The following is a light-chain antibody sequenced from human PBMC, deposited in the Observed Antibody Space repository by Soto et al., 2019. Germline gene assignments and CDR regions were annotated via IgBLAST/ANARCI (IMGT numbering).Light chain of an antibody. Sequence: EIVLTQSPATLSLSPGERATLSCRASQSVSSYLAWYQQKPGQAPRLLIYDASNRATGVPARFSGSGSGTDFTLTISSLEPEDFATYYCLQHNSYPLTFGQGTKVEIK. CDR1: QSVSSY. CDR2: DAS. J-gene: IGKJ1*01. V-gene: IGKV3-11*01. CDR3: LQHNSYPLT.